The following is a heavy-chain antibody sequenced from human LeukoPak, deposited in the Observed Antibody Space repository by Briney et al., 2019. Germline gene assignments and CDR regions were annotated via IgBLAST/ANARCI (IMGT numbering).Heavy chain of an antibody. V-gene: IGHV3-23*01. D-gene: IGHD6-6*01. J-gene: IGHJ4*02. CDR1: GFTFSSYA. CDR2: ISGSGGST. Sequence: GGSLRLSCAASGFTFSSYAMSWVRQAPGHGLEWVSAISGSGGSTYYADSVKGRFTISRDNSKNTLYLQMNSLRAEDTAVYYCAKVRSPSSIAARPGLGYFDYWGQGTLVTVSS. CDR3: AKVRSPSSIAARPGLGYFDY.